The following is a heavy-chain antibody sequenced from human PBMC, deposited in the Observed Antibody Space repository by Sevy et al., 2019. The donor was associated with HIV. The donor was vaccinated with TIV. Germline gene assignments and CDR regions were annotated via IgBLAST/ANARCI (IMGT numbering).Heavy chain of an antibody. Sequence: ASVKVSYKASGGTFSSYAISWVRQAPGQGLEWMGGIIPIFGTANYAQKFQGRVTITADESTSTAYMELISLRAEDTAVYYCESAPFYYDSSGSSEGHAFDIWGQGTMVTVSS. D-gene: IGHD3-22*01. J-gene: IGHJ3*02. CDR1: GGTFSSYA. V-gene: IGHV1-69*13. CDR3: ESAPFYYDSSGSSEGHAFDI. CDR2: IIPIFGTA.